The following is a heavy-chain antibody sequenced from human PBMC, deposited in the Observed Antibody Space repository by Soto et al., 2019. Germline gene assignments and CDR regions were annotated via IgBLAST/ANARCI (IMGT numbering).Heavy chain of an antibody. J-gene: IGHJ6*03. V-gene: IGHV3-9*01. CDR2: ISWNSGQL. CDR3: AKDKSTGEYSYYRYMDV. Sequence: EVLLVESGGGLVQPDRPRRLSCAASGFNFENYAIHWVRQAPGKGLEWVSGISWNSGQLDYAGSVRGRFTISRDNGKNSLYLEMNSLRPDDTALYFCAKDKSTGEYSYYRYMDVWGRGTTVIVSS. D-gene: IGHD4-17*01. CDR1: GFNFENYA.